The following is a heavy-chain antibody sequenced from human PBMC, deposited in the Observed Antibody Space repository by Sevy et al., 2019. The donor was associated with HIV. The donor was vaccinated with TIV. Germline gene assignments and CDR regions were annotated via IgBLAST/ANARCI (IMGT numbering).Heavy chain of an antibody. CDR2: INHSGST. V-gene: IGHV4-34*01. CDR1: GGSFSGDY. D-gene: IGHD6-19*01. J-gene: IGHJ6*02. Sequence: SETLSLTCAVYGGSFSGDYWSWILQPPGKGLEWMGEINHSGSTNYNPSLRSRVTISVDTSKNQFSLKLSSVTAADTAVYYCAGRIAVDGTYYYYGMDVWGQGTTVTVSS. CDR3: AGRIAVDGTYYYYGMDV.